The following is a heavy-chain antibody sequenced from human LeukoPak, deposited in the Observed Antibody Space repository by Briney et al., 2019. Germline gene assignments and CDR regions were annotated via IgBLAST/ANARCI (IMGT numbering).Heavy chain of an antibody. CDR3: TREGRGYSYG. CDR1: GFTFSNYA. J-gene: IGHJ4*02. D-gene: IGHD5-18*01. V-gene: IGHV3-49*04. CDR2: IRSKTYGGAT. Sequence: GGSLRLSCAASGFTFSNYAMSWVRQAPGKGLEWVGFIRSKTYGGATEYAASVKGRFTISRDDSKSIAYLQMNSLKTEDTAVYYCTREGRGYSYGWGQGTLVTVSS.